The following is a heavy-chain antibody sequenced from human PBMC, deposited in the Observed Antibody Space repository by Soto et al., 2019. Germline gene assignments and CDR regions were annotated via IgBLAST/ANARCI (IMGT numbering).Heavy chain of an antibody. CDR2: ISSSGDDT. Sequence: HPGVSLRLSCAASGFTFSNYAMNWVRQAPGKGLEWVSSISSSGDDTYYPDSVKGRFTISRDNSRNTLYLQMNSLRAEDTAIYFCAKNGYEYSTSSHWFDPWGQGTLVNVSS. D-gene: IGHD6-6*01. CDR1: GFTFSNYA. J-gene: IGHJ5*02. V-gene: IGHV3-23*01. CDR3: AKNGYEYSTSSHWFDP.